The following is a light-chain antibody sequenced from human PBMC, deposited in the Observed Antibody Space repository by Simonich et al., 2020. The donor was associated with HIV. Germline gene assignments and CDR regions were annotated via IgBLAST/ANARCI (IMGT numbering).Light chain of an antibody. Sequence: DIVMTQSPDSLAVSLGERATIKCKSSQSVLYSSNNKNHLAWYQQKPGQPPKLLIYWASTRESGVPDRFSGSGSGTDFTLTISSLQAEDVAVYYCQQYYSTPNTFGQGTKLELK. J-gene: IGKJ2*01. V-gene: IGKV4-1*01. CDR2: WAS. CDR3: QQYYSTPNT. CDR1: QSVLYSSNNKNH.